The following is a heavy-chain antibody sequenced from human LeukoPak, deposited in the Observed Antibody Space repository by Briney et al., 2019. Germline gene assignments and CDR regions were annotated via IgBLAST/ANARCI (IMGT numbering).Heavy chain of an antibody. CDR1: GGSISSHY. J-gene: IGHJ4*02. CDR3: ARIVGGSSWYYFDH. Sequence: SETLSLTCSVSGGSISSHYWSWIRQPPGKGLEWIGYINYSGSTNYNRSLKSRITIPVDTSKDQFSLNLSSVTAADTAVYYCARIVGGSSWYYFDHWGQGALVTVSS. D-gene: IGHD6-13*01. V-gene: IGHV4-59*11. CDR2: INYSGST.